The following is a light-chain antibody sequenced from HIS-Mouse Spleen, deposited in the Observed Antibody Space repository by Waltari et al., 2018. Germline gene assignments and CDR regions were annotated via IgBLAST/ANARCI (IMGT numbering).Light chain of an antibody. J-gene: IGKJ1*01. CDR3: QQYNNWPWT. Sequence: EIVMTQSPATLSVSPGERATLSCRASQSVSSNLAWYQQKPGQAPRLLIYGASTRATGSPARVSGSGSGTGFTLTISSMQSEDFAVYYCQQYNNWPWTFGQGTKVEIK. CDR2: GAS. V-gene: IGKV3-15*01. CDR1: QSVSSN.